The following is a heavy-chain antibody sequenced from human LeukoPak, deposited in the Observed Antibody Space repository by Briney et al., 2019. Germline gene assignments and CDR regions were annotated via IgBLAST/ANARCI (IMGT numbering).Heavy chain of an antibody. J-gene: IGHJ4*02. Sequence: ASVKVPCKASGYTFTGYYMHWVRQAPGQGLEWMGWINPNSGGTNYAQKFQGRVTMTRDTSISTAYMELSRLRSDDTAVYYCASLRYYDSSGFGYWGQGTLVTVSS. CDR2: INPNSGGT. CDR3: ASLRYYDSSGFGY. V-gene: IGHV1-2*02. D-gene: IGHD3-22*01. CDR1: GYTFTGYY.